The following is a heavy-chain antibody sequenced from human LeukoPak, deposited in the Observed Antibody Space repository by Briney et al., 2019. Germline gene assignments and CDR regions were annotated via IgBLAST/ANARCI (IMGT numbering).Heavy chain of an antibody. V-gene: IGHV4-38-2*02. Sequence: SETLSLTCTVSGYSISSGYYWGWIRQPPGKRLEWIGNFYHTGTTYYNPSLKSRVTISLDTSRNQFSLKLGSVTAADTAVYYCAGGSFTYSYFDSWGQGTLVTVSS. CDR1: GYSISSGYY. J-gene: IGHJ4*02. D-gene: IGHD2-21*01. CDR2: FYHTGTT. CDR3: AGGSFTYSYFDS.